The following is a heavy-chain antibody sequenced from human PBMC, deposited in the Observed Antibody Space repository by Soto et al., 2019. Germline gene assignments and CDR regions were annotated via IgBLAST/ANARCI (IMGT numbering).Heavy chain of an antibody. D-gene: IGHD3-10*01. CDR3: ATSYGSGYRAFDY. J-gene: IGHJ4*02. V-gene: IGHV1-69*04. Sequence: QVQLVQSGAEVKRPGSSVKVSCKASGDTFSFYSINWVRQAPGLGLEWMGRVNPILSMSNYAQRFQGRVTMTADKCTITAYMELSGLRSEDTAMYYCATSYGSGYRAFDYWGQGALVTVSS. CDR1: GDTFSFYS. CDR2: VNPILSMS.